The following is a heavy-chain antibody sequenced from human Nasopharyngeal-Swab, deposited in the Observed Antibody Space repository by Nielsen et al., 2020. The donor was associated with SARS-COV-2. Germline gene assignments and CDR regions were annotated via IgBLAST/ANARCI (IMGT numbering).Heavy chain of an antibody. V-gene: IGHV5-51*01. Sequence: GEALKISCKGSGYSFTSYWSGWVRQMPGKGLEWMGIIYPGDSDTRYSPSFQGQVTISADKSISTAYLQWSSLKASDTAMYYCARGGTRYYYDSSGYYYWGQGTLVTVSS. J-gene: IGHJ4*02. CDR3: ARGGTRYYYDSSGYYY. CDR2: IYPGDSDT. D-gene: IGHD3-22*01. CDR1: GYSFTSYW.